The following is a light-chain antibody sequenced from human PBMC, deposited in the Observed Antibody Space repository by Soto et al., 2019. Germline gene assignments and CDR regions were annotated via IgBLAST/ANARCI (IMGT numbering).Light chain of an antibody. J-gene: IGLJ1*01. CDR3: SSYTSGSSHYV. Sequence: QSGLTQPASVSGSPGQSITISCTGTSSDVGAYYSVSWYQHHPGKAPKLIIYGVTNRPSGVSNRFSGSKSGNTASLTISGLQAEDEADYHCSSYTSGSSHYVFGTGTKFTVL. V-gene: IGLV2-14*01. CDR2: GVT. CDR1: SSDVGAYYS.